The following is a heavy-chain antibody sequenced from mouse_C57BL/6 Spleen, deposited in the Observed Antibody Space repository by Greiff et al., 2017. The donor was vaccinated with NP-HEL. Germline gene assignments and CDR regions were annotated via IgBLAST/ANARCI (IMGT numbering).Heavy chain of an antibody. CDR2: IDPSDSYT. D-gene: IGHD2-5*01. CDR1: GYTFTSYW. V-gene: IGHV1-50*01. CDR3: ARRDSNYGFAY. J-gene: IGHJ3*01. Sequence: VQLQQPGAELVKPGASVKLSCKASGYTFTSYWMQWVKQRPGQGLEWIGEIDPSDSYTNYNQKFKGKATLTVDTSSSTAYMQLSSLTSEDSAVYYCARRDSNYGFAYWGQGTLVTVSA.